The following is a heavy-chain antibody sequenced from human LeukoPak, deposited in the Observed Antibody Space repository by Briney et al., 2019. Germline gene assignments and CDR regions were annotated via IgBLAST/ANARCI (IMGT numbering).Heavy chain of an antibody. Sequence: GGSLRLSCAASGFTFSSYSMNWVRQAPGKGLEWVSYISSSSSTIYYADSVKGRFTISRDNAKNSLYLQMNSLRAEDTAVYYCARDPAVLWFGEPSPERDYWGQGTLVTVSS. CDR2: ISSSSSTI. J-gene: IGHJ4*02. CDR1: GFTFSSYS. CDR3: ARDPAVLWFGEPSPERDY. V-gene: IGHV3-48*04. D-gene: IGHD3-10*01.